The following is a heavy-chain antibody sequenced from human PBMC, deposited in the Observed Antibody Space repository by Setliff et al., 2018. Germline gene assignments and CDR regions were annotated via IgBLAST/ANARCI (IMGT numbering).Heavy chain of an antibody. Sequence: LRLSCAASGFNLNSYRMSWVRQAPGKGLEWVSSVGGNFYADAVRGRFTASRDNARNSLFLQMNSLSVEDTAMYYCARDPEGGEFDIWGRGTLVTVSS. V-gene: IGHV3-21*06. CDR1: GFNLNSYR. J-gene: IGHJ3*02. CDR3: ARDPEGGEFDI. CDR2: VGGN. D-gene: IGHD2-21*01.